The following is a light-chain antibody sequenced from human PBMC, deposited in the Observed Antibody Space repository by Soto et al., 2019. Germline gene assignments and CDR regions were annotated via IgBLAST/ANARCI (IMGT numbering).Light chain of an antibody. CDR2: WAS. J-gene: IGKJ2*01. V-gene: IGKV4-1*01. CDR1: QSVLYSSNNKNY. CDR3: QQYYSTPQT. Sequence: DIVMTQSPDSLAVSLGERATINCKSSQSVLYSSNNKNYLAWYQQKPGQPPKLLIYWASTRESGGPDRFSGSGSGTDLTLTISSLQAEDVAVYYCQQYYSTPQTFGQGTKLEIK.